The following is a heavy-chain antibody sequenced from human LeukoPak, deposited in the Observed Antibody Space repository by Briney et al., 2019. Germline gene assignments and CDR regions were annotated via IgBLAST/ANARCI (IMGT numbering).Heavy chain of an antibody. J-gene: IGHJ4*02. Sequence: LPGGSLRLSCAASGFTFSSYAMHWVRQAPGKGLEWVAVTSYDGSNKYYADSVKGRFTISRDNSKNTLYLQMNSLRAEDTAVYYCARDYQYSSSWPDYWGQGTLVTVSS. D-gene: IGHD6-13*01. CDR2: TSYDGSNK. CDR1: GFTFSSYA. V-gene: IGHV3-30*04. CDR3: ARDYQYSSSWPDY.